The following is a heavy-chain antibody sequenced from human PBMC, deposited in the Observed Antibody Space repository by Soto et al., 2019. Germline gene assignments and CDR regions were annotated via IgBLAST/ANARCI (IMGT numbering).Heavy chain of an antibody. CDR3: ARGPTDYYDNSANYFVDY. CDR1: GYTFITYG. D-gene: IGHD3-22*01. J-gene: IGHJ4*02. V-gene: IGHV1-18*01. CDR2: ISTYNGNT. Sequence: QVQLVQSGAEVKKPGASVKVSCKASGYTFITYGVSWVRQAPGQGLDWLGWISTYNGNTRYAERLQGRGTMTTDTTTNTAYMELRNLRSDDTAVYYCARGPTDYYDNSANYFVDYWGQGTLVTVSS.